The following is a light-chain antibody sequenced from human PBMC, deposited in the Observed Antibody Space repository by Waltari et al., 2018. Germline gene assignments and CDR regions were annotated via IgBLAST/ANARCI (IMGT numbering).Light chain of an antibody. CDR1: AMSKQF. V-gene: IGLV3-25*03. CDR3: QSAHSNGSDVV. CDR2: TDS. J-gene: IGLJ2*01. Sequence: SYELTQPPSVSVSPGQTARITCSGDAMSKQFGYWYQQKSGRAPVWMLYTDSGRPSGIPGRFSGSSSGTTVTLTISAVQPEDEADYYCQSAHSNGSDVVFGGGTKLTVL.